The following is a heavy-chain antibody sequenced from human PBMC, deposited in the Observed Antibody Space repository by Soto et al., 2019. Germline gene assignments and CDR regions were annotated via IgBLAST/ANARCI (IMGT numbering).Heavy chain of an antibody. CDR2: ITATGSAT. D-gene: IGHD5-18*01. V-gene: IGHV3-23*01. CDR3: AKSAEYNYVDY. CDR1: GFTFSSYA. Sequence: PGGSLRLSCAASGFTFSSYAMSWVRQAPGKGVEWASAITATGSATYYADSVKGRFTISRDNSKNTLYLQMNSLTAEDTAVYYCAKSAEYNYVDYWGQGTLVTVSS. J-gene: IGHJ4*02.